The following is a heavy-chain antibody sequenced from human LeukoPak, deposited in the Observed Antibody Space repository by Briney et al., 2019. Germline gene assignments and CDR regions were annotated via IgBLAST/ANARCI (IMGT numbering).Heavy chain of an antibody. J-gene: IGHJ3*02. CDR1: GYSFTSYW. V-gene: IGHV5-51*01. CDR2: IYPGDSDT. D-gene: IGHD3-22*01. CDR3: ARHVRDYYDSSGYYYIGHRGAFDI. Sequence: GESLKISCKGSGYSFTSYWIGWVRQMPGKGLEWMGIIYPGDSDTRYSPSFQGQVTISADKSISTAYLQWSSLKASDTAMYYCARHVRDYYDSSGYYYIGHRGAFDIWGQGTMVTVSS.